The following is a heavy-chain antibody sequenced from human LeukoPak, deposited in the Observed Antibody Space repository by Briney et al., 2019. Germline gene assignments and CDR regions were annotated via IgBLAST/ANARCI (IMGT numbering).Heavy chain of an antibody. Sequence: SETLSLTCAVYGGSFNDYYWSWIRQPPGKGLEWIGEINRGGSTNYSPSLKSRVTISVDTSKNQFSLKLSSVTAADTAVYYCARGGDGYSYYYYYMDVWGKGTTVTVSS. J-gene: IGHJ6*03. D-gene: IGHD5-24*01. CDR2: INRGGST. CDR1: GGSFNDYY. V-gene: IGHV4-34*01. CDR3: ARGGDGYSYYYYYMDV.